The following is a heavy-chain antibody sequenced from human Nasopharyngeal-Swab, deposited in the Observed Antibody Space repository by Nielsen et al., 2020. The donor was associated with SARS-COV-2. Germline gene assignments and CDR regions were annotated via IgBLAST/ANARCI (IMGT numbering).Heavy chain of an antibody. CDR2: ISYDGSNK. CDR3: YGGYDAFDI. J-gene: IGHJ3*02. D-gene: IGHD4-17*01. V-gene: IGHV3-30*03. Sequence: VRQAPGKGLEWVAVISYDGSNKYYADSVKGRFTISRDNSKNTLYLQMNSLRAEDTAVYYCYGGYDAFDIWGQGTMVPSPQ.